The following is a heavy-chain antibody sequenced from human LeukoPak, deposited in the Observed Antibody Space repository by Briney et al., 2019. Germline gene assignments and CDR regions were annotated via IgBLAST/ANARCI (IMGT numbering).Heavy chain of an antibody. J-gene: IGHJ6*03. CDR1: GFTFSNAW. CDR3: TTRIAAAANYYYYYMDV. Sequence: GGSLRLSCAASGFTFSNAWMSWVRQAPGKGLEWVGRIKSKTDGGTTDYAAPVKGRFTISRDDSKNTLYLQMNSLKTEDTAVYYCTTRIAAAANYYYYYMDVWGKGTTVTVSS. V-gene: IGHV3-15*01. D-gene: IGHD6-13*01. CDR2: IKSKTDGGTT.